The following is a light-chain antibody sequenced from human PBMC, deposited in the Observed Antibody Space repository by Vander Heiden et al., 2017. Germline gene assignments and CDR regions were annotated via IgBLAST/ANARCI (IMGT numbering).Light chain of an antibody. J-gene: IGKJ4*01. V-gene: IGKV1-33*01. CDR2: DAS. CDR1: QDLSNY. Sequence: IQMTQSPSSLSASVGDRVTITCQASQDLSNYLNRYQQKPGKAPKLLIYDASNLETGVPSRFSGSGYGTDFTFTISSLQPEDIATVYCQQYDNRPPLTFGGGTKVEIK. CDR3: QQYDNRPPLT.